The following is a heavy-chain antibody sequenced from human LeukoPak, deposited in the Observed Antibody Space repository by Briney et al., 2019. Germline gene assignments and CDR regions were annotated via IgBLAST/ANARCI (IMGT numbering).Heavy chain of an antibody. J-gene: IGHJ4*02. CDR3: ASRLGSPECH. D-gene: IGHD3-10*01. CDR1: GFTFSSYG. CDR2: ISYDGSNK. Sequence: PGGSLRLSCAASGFTFSSYGMHWVRQAPGKGLEWVAVISYDGSNKYYADSVKGRFTISRDNSKNTLYLQMNSLRAEDTAVYYCASRLGSPECHWGQGTLVTVSS. V-gene: IGHV3-30*03.